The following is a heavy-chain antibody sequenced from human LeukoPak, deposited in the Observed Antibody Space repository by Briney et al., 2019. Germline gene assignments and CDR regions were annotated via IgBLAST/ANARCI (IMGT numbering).Heavy chain of an antibody. D-gene: IGHD3-22*01. V-gene: IGHV1-2*02. CDR2: INPNSGGT. J-gene: IGHJ4*02. Sequence: ASVKVSCKASGYTFTAHYMHWVRQAPGQGLEWMGWINPNSGGTNYAQKFQGRVTMTRDTSISTAYMELSRLRSDDTAVYYCARDFSSDYTTFDYWGQGTLVTVSS. CDR1: GYTFTAHY. CDR3: ARDFSSDYTTFDY.